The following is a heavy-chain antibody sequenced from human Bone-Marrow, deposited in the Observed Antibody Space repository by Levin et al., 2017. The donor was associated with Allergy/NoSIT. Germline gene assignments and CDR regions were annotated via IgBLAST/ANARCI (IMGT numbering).Heavy chain of an antibody. J-gene: IGHJ4*02. D-gene: IGHD3-22*01. Sequence: PGGSLRLSCAASGFTFNIYSINWVRQAPGKGLEWVSYISSTGSTIWYEDSVKGRFTISRDNARNSLYLQMNSLRDEDTAVYYCARGSRYDSSGYYPDYWGQGTLVTVSS. CDR3: ARGSRYDSSGYYPDY. CDR1: GFTFNIYS. CDR2: ISSTGSTI. V-gene: IGHV3-48*02.